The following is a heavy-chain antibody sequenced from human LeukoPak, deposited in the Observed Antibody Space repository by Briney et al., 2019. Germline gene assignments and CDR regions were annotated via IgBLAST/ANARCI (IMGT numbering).Heavy chain of an antibody. CDR1: GGSFSGYY. J-gene: IGHJ4*02. D-gene: IGHD6-19*01. CDR2: INHSGST. CDR3: ARGTVAVDY. V-gene: IGHV4-34*01. Sequence: SETLSLTCAVYGGSFSGYYWSWIRQPPGKGLEWIGEINHSGSTNYNPSLESRVTISVDTSKNQFSLKLSSVTAADTAVYYCARGTVAVDYGGQGPLVTVSS.